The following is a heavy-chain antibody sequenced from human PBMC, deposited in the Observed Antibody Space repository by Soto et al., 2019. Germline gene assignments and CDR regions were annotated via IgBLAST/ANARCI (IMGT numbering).Heavy chain of an antibody. CDR3: ARTGPHAGYSSGWYETPLHY. Sequence: GESLKISCKGSGYSFTSYWISWVRQMPGKGLEWMGRIDPSDSYTNYSPSFQGHVTISADKSISTAYLQWSSLKASDTAMYYCARTGPHAGYSSGWYETPLHYWGQGTLVTVSS. J-gene: IGHJ4*02. CDR1: GYSFTSYW. V-gene: IGHV5-10-1*01. D-gene: IGHD6-19*01. CDR2: IDPSDSYT.